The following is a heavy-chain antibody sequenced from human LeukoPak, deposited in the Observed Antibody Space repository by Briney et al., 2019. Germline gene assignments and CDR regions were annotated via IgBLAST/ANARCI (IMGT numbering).Heavy chain of an antibody. CDR3: ASWGERYCGGDCYSTFDY. D-gene: IGHD2-21*02. CDR2: ISAYNGNT. Sequence: ASLKVSCKASGYTFTSYGISWVRQAPGQGLEWMGWISAYNGNTNYAQKLQGRVTMTTDTSTSTAYMEPRSLRSDDTAVYYCASWGERYCGGDCYSTFDYWGQGTLATVSS. V-gene: IGHV1-18*01. J-gene: IGHJ4*02. CDR1: GYTFTSYG.